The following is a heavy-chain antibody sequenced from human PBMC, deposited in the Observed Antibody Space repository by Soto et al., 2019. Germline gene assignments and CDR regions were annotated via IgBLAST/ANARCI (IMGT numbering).Heavy chain of an antibody. Sequence: GGSLRLSCAAAGFSFSTYGMHWVRQAPGKGLEWVAVMGNDGITTFYADSVKGRFTISRDNSKNTLFLQMNSLKTEDTAVYYCTRDTPSPVDIIDDYYYYGMDVWGQGTTVTASS. CDR3: TRDTPSPVDIIDDYYYYGMDV. V-gene: IGHV3-33*08. J-gene: IGHJ6*02. D-gene: IGHD5-12*01. CDR1: GFSFSTYG. CDR2: MGNDGITT.